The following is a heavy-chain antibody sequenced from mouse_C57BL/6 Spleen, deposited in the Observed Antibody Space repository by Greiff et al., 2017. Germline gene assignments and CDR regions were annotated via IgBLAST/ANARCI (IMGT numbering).Heavy chain of an antibody. CDR2: IDPETGGT. CDR3: TMGITTVVADY. J-gene: IGHJ2*01. V-gene: IGHV1-15*01. D-gene: IGHD1-1*01. CDR1: GYTFTDYE. Sequence: VKLMESGAELVRPGASVTLSCKASGYTFTDYEMHWVKQTPVHGLEWIGAIDPETGGTDYNQKLKGKAILTADKSSSTAYMELRSLTSEDSAVYYCTMGITTVVADYWRQGTTLTVSS.